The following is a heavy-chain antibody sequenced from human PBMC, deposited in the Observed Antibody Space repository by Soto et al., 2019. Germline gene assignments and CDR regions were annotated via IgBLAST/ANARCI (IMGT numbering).Heavy chain of an antibody. J-gene: IGHJ6*03. Sequence: SETVSLTCTVSGGSISSYYWSWIRQPPGKGLEWIGYIYYSGSTNYNPSLKSRVTISVDTSKNQFSLKLSSVTAVDTAVYYCAREIAAAGKPYYYYYYMDVWGKGTTVTVSS. CDR3: AREIAAAGKPYYYYYYMDV. CDR1: GGSISSYY. D-gene: IGHD6-13*01. CDR2: IYYSGST. V-gene: IGHV4-59*01.